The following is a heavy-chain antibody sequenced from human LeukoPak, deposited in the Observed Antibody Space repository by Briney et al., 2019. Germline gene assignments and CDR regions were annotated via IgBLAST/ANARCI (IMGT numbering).Heavy chain of an antibody. Sequence: GASVKVSCKASGYTFTSYHISWVRQAPGQGLEWMGWISGYNGNTKYAQKLQGRVTMTTDTSTSTAYMDLRSLRSDDTAVYYCARVGPHRLIGGSVWFDPWGQGTLVTVSS. V-gene: IGHV1-18*01. CDR1: GYTFTSYH. CDR2: ISGYNGNT. D-gene: IGHD3-10*01. J-gene: IGHJ5*02. CDR3: ARVGPHRLIGGSVWFDP.